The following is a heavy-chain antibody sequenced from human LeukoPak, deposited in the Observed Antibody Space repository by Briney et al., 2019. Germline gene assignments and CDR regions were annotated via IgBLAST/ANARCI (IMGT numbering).Heavy chain of an antibody. V-gene: IGHV3-74*01. Sequence: GGSLILSCAASGFTFSSYWMHWVRHAPGKGLVWVSRVNSDGTGTTYADSVEGRFTVSRDNAKNTVYLQMNSLRAEDTAIYYCIRTLIVATSPYMDVWGKGTTVTVSS. CDR1: GFTFSSYW. CDR3: IRTLIVATSPYMDV. CDR2: VNSDGTGT. D-gene: IGHD5-12*01. J-gene: IGHJ6*03.